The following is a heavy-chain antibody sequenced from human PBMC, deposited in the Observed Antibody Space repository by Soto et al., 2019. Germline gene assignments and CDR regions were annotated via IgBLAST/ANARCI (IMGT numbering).Heavy chain of an antibody. V-gene: IGHV3-30*18. Sequence: LRLSCAASGFTFSSYGMHWVRQAPGKGLEWVAVISYDGSNKYYADSVKGRFTISRDNSKNTLYLQMNSLRAEDTAVYYCAKDNFQYSSSWWSEYYYYGMDVWGQGTTVTVSS. CDR3: AKDNFQYSSSWWSEYYYYGMDV. CDR1: GFTFSSYG. CDR2: ISYDGSNK. D-gene: IGHD6-13*01. J-gene: IGHJ6*02.